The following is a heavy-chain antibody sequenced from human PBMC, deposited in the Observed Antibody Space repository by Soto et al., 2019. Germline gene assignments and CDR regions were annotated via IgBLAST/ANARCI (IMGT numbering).Heavy chain of an antibody. V-gene: IGHV1-69*12. CDR2: IIPIFGTA. CDR1: GGTFSSYA. CDR3: ARVGGLRAYYGMDV. D-gene: IGHD5-18*01. J-gene: IGHJ6*02. Sequence: QVQLVQSGAEVKKPGSSVKVSCKASGGTFSSYAISWVRQAPGQGLEWMGGIIPIFGTANYAQKFQGRVTITADESTSTAHMELSSLRSEDTAVYYCARVGGLRAYYGMDVRGQGNTVTDPS.